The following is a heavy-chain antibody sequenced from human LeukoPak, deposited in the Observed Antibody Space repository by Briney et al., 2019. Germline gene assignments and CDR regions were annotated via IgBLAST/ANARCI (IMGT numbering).Heavy chain of an antibody. CDR2: IHYSGSA. CDR1: GVSVSSGSYY. V-gene: IGHV4-61*01. CDR3: ARDMGAPDYGSYSVDY. J-gene: IGHJ4*02. D-gene: IGHD4-23*01. Sequence: PSETLSLTCTVSGVSVSSGSYYWSWIRQPPGRGLEWIAYIHYSGSAAYNPSLKSRVTIPRDMSTNQFSLKMTSVTAADTAVYFCARDMGAPDYGSYSVDYWGQGTLVTVSS.